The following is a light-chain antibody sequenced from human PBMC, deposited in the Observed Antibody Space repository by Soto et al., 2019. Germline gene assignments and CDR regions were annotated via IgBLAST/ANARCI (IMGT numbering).Light chain of an antibody. J-gene: IGKJ2*01. V-gene: IGKV1-5*01. CDR3: QQYDSYPYT. CDR2: DAS. Sequence: IQLTQSPSSLSASVGDRVTITCRASQSIGTWLAWYHQKPGKAPKLLIYDASSLESGVPSRFSGSGSGTEFTLTVSSLQPDDFATFYCQQYDSYPYTFGQGTKLEIK. CDR1: QSIGTW.